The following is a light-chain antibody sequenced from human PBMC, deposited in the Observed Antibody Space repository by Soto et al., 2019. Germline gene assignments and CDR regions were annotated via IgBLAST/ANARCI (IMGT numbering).Light chain of an antibody. Sequence: EIVMTQYPATLSVSPGERATLSCRASQSVSSNLAWYQQKPGQAPRLLIYGASTRATGIPARFSGSGSGTEFTLTISSLQSEDFAVYYCQQYNNWPRGTFGQGTKVDIK. J-gene: IGKJ1*01. CDR2: GAS. V-gene: IGKV3-15*01. CDR1: QSVSSN. CDR3: QQYNNWPRGT.